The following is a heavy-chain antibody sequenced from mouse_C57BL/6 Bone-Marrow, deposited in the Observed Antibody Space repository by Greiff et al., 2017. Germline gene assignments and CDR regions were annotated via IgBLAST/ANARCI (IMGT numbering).Heavy chain of an antibody. D-gene: IGHD1-1*01. CDR3: TRSLIYYGTNY. Sequence: EVQLQQSGAELVKPGASVKLSCTASGFNIKDYYIHWVKQRTEQGLEWIGRIDPVDGETKYAPKFQDKATITADTSSNTAYLQLSSLTSEDTAVYYCTRSLIYYGTNYWGQGTTLTVSS. CDR2: IDPVDGET. CDR1: GFNIKDYY. J-gene: IGHJ2*01. V-gene: IGHV14-2*01.